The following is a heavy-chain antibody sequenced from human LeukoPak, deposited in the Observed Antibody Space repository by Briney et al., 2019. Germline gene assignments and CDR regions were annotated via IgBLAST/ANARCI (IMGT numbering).Heavy chain of an antibody. V-gene: IGHV3-74*01. CDR1: GFTFSIYW. CDR3: ASMYYYGSGSYLSRNYYFDY. D-gene: IGHD3-10*01. Sequence: GGSLRLSCAASGFTFSIYWMHWVRQAPGKGLVWVSHINSDDRTNYADSVKGRFTISRDNAKNSLYLQMNSLRAEDTAVYYCASMYYYGSGSYLSRNYYFDYWGQGTLVTVSS. CDR2: INSDDRT. J-gene: IGHJ4*02.